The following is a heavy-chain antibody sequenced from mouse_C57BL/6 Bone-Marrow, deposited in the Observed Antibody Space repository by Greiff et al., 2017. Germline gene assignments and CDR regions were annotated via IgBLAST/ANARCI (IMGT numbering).Heavy chain of an antibody. CDR1: GYTFTSYW. CDR2: IDPSDSYT. V-gene: IGHV1-50*01. CDR3: AREVLTTVVAPYFDV. Sequence: QVQLQQSGAELVKPGASVKLSCKASGYTFTSYWMQWVKQRPGQGLEWIGEIDPSDSYTNYNQKFKGKATLTVDTSSSTAYKQLSSLTSEDSAVYYCAREVLTTVVAPYFDVWGTGTTVTVSS. J-gene: IGHJ1*03. D-gene: IGHD1-1*01.